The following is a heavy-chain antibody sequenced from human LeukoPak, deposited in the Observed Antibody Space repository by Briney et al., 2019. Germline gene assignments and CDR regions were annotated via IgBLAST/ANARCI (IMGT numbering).Heavy chain of an antibody. CDR3: AKDADSNSRFSYYYYYYMDV. CDR2: ISGSGSNT. D-gene: IGHD4-11*01. J-gene: IGHJ6*03. V-gene: IGHV3-23*01. CDR1: GLTFSSYA. Sequence: QPGGSLRLSCAASGLTFSSYAMSWVRQAPGKGLEWVSAISGSGSNTYYADSVKGRFTISRDNSKNTLYLQMNSLRADDTAIYYCAKDADSNSRFSYYYYYYMDVWGKGTTVTVSS.